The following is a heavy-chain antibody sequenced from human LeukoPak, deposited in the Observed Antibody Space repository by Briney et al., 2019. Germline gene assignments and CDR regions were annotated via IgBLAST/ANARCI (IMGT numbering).Heavy chain of an antibody. CDR2: IYYSGST. Sequence: SXTLSLTCTVSGGSISSYYWSWIRQPPGKGLEWIGYIYYSGSTKYNPSLKRRVTISVDTSKNQFSLKLSSVTAADTAVYYCAREGVGATDDAFDIWGQGTMVTVSS. V-gene: IGHV4-59*01. D-gene: IGHD1-26*01. J-gene: IGHJ3*02. CDR3: AREGVGATDDAFDI. CDR1: GGSISSYY.